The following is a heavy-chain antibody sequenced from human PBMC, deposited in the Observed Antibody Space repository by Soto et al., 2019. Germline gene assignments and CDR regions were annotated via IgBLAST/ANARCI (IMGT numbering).Heavy chain of an antibody. CDR2: IIPVFGPP. CDR3: ARGGHNSGWYRTFDF. D-gene: IGHD6-13*01. V-gene: IGHV1-69*13. CDR1: RGTFTTDA. Sequence: SVKVSCKPSRGTFTTDAISWVRQAPGQGLEWMGVIIPVFGPPTYAQRFQGRVTISADESTSTAHLELSNLRSEDTAIYYCARGGHNSGWYRTFDFWGQGTLVTVSS. J-gene: IGHJ4*02.